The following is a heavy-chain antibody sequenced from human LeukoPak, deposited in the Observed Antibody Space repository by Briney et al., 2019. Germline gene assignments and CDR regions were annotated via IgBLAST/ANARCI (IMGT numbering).Heavy chain of an antibody. CDR1: GGSISSYY. Sequence: SETLSLTCTVSGGSISSYYWSWIRQPAGKGLEWIGRIYTSGSTNYNPSLKSRVTMSVDTSKNQFSLKLSSVTAADTAVYYCARVLTGEYYDILSNWFDPWGQGTLVTVSS. J-gene: IGHJ5*02. V-gene: IGHV4-4*07. D-gene: IGHD3-9*01. CDR2: IYTSGST. CDR3: ARVLTGEYYDILSNWFDP.